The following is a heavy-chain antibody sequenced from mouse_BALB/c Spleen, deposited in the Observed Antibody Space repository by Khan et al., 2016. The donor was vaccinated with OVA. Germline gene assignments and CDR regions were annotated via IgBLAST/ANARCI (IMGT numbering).Heavy chain of an antibody. CDR2: ISYSGTT. J-gene: IGHJ4*01. V-gene: IGHV3-2*02. D-gene: IGHD1-1*01. CDR1: GYSITSNYA. CDR3: ASGNYYGYAMDY. Sequence: EVQLQESGPGLVKPSQSLSLTCTVTGYSITSNYAWNWIRQFPGNKLEWMGYISYSGTTSYNPSLTSRVSITRDTSKNQFFLQLNSVTTEDTATYYCASGNYYGYAMDYWGQGTSVTVSS.